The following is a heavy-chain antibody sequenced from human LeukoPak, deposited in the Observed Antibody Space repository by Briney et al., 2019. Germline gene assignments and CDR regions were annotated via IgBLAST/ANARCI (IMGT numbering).Heavy chain of an antibody. D-gene: IGHD2-2*01. J-gene: IGHJ4*02. V-gene: IGHV1-69*06. CDR3: AGGRTDIVVVPATLRNYYFDY. CDR2: IMPMFGKA. Sequence: SVKVSCKASGYTFTSYAMNWVRQAPGQGLEWMGGIMPMFGKANYAQKFQGRVTTTADKATSTAYMELSSLRSEDTAVYYCAGGRTDIVVVPATLRNYYFDYWGQGTLVTVSS. CDR1: GYTFTSYA.